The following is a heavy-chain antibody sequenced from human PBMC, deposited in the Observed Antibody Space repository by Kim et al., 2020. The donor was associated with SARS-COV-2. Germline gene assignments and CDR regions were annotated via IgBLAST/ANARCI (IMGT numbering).Heavy chain of an antibody. CDR2: IIPIFGTA. CDR1: GGTFSSYA. V-gene: IGHV1-69*13. CDR3: AYSGTTVYDAFDI. Sequence: SVKVSCKASGGTFSSYAISWVRQAPGQGLEWMGGIIPIFGTANYAQKFQGRVTITADESTSTAYMELSSLRSEDTAVYYCAYSGTTVYDAFDIWGQGTMVTVSS. J-gene: IGHJ3*02. D-gene: IGHD1-1*01.